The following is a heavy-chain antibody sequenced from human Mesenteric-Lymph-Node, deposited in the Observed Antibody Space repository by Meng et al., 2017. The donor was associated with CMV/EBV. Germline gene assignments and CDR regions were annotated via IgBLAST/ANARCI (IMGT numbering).Heavy chain of an antibody. Sequence: TCAVYGVSFSGYYWSWIRQPPGKGLEWIGEINHSGSTNYNPSLKSRVTISVDTSKNQFSLKLSSVTAADTAVYYCARGDFWSGDFDYWGQGTLVTVSS. D-gene: IGHD3-3*01. CDR2: INHSGST. CDR3: ARGDFWSGDFDY. J-gene: IGHJ4*02. V-gene: IGHV4-34*01. CDR1: GVSFSGYY.